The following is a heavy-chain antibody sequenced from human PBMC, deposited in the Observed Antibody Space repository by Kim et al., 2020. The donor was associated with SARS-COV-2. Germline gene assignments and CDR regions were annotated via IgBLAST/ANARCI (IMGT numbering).Heavy chain of an antibody. J-gene: IGHJ4*02. V-gene: IGHV4-39*01. CDR1: GGSISSSSYY. CDR3: ARLKDRSGYYK. D-gene: IGHD3-22*01. CDR2: IYYSAST. Sequence: SETLSLTCTVSGGSISSSSYYWGWIRQPPGKGLEWIGSIYYSASTYYNPSLKSRVTISVDTSKNQFSLKLSSVTAADTAVYYCARLKDRSGYYKWGQGTLVTVSS.